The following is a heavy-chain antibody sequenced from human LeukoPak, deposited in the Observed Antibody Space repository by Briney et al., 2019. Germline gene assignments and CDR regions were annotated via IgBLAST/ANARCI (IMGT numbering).Heavy chain of an antibody. CDR1: GGSISSGSYY. CDR3: ARDLFHIVGATSRCYYYYMDV. V-gene: IGHV4-61*02. D-gene: IGHD1-26*01. J-gene: IGHJ6*03. CDR2: VYTSGST. Sequence: PSQTLSLTCTVSGGSISSGSYYLSWIRQPAGKGLEWIGRVYTSGSTNYNTSLKSRVTISVDTSKNQFSLKLSSVTAADTAVYYCARDLFHIVGATSRCYYYYMDVWGKGTTVTVSS.